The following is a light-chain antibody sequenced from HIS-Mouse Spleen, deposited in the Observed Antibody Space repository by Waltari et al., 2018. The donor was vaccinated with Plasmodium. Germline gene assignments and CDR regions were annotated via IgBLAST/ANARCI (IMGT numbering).Light chain of an antibody. CDR1: QSVLYSSNNKNN. Sequence: DIVMTQSPDSLAVSLGERATINCQSSQSVLYSSNNKNNLAWAQQKPGQPPKLLIYWASTRESGVPDRFSGSGSGTDFTLTISSLQAEDVAVYYCQQYYSTPWTFGQGTKVEIK. CDR3: QQYYSTPWT. J-gene: IGKJ1*01. V-gene: IGKV4-1*01. CDR2: WAS.